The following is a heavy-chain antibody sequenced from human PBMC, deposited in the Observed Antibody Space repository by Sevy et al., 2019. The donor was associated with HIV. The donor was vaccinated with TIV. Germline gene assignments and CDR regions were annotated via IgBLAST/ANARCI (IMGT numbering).Heavy chain of an antibody. D-gene: IGHD4-17*01. J-gene: IGHJ4*02. Sequence: GGSLRLSCAASGFTFSSYEMNWVRQAPGQGLEWISYISNSGTAMYYSDSVRGRFTISRDNARRSLYLQMNSLRAEDTAVYYCARDLPPSATTVPHFDCWGQGTLVTVSS. V-gene: IGHV3-48*03. CDR2: ISNSGTAM. CDR3: ARDLPPSATTVPHFDC. CDR1: GFTFSSYE.